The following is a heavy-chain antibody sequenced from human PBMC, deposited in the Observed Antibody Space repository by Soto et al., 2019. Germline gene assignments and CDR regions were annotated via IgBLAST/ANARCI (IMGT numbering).Heavy chain of an antibody. V-gene: IGHV4-34*01. J-gene: IGHJ6*03. CDR3: ARRNYYYYYYMDV. CDR2: INHSGST. Sequence: SETLSLTCAVYGGSFSGYYWSWIRQPPGKGLEWIGEINHSGSTNYNPSLKSRVTISVDTSKNQFSLKLSSVTAADTAVYYCARRNYYYYYYMDVWGKGTTVTVS. CDR1: GGSFSGYY.